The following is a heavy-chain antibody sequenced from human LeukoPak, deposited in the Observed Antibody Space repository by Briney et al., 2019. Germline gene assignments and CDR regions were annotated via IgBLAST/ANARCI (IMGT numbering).Heavy chain of an antibody. D-gene: IGHD6-19*01. CDR1: GGSIISGDFY. Sequence: SETLSLTCTVSGGSIISGDFYWIWIRQPPGKGLEWIGYIYYSGSTNHNPSLKSRVTISVDTSKNQFSLRLSSVTAADTAVYYCARVRAGSGWNFDYWGQGTLVTVSS. J-gene: IGHJ4*02. V-gene: IGHV4-61*08. CDR2: IYYSGST. CDR3: ARVRAGSGWNFDY.